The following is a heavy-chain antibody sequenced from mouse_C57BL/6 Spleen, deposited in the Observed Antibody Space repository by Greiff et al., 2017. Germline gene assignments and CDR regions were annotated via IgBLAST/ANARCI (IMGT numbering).Heavy chain of an antibody. V-gene: IGHV5-6*02. Sequence: DVMLVESGGDLVKPGGSLKLSCAASGFTFSSYGMSWVRQTPDKRLEWVATISSGGSYTYYPDSVKGRFTISRDNAKNTLYLQMSSLKSEDTAMDYCARHGGLGDYFDYWGQGTTLTVSS. CDR1: GFTFSSYG. J-gene: IGHJ2*01. CDR3: ARHGGLGDYFDY. CDR2: ISSGGSYT. D-gene: IGHD3-1*01.